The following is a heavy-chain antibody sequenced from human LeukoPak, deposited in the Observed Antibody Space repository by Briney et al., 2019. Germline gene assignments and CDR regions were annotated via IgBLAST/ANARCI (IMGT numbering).Heavy chain of an antibody. J-gene: IGHJ3*02. V-gene: IGHV3-30-3*01. CDR2: ISYDGSNK. D-gene: IGHD5-24*01. Sequence: GGSLRLSCAAPGFTFSSYAMHWVRQAPGKGLEWVAVISYDGSNKYYADSVKGRFTISRDNSKNTLYLQMNSLRAEDTAVYYCARDRRRRWLQFFPYDAFDIWGQGTMVTVSS. CDR3: ARDRRRRWLQFFPYDAFDI. CDR1: GFTFSSYA.